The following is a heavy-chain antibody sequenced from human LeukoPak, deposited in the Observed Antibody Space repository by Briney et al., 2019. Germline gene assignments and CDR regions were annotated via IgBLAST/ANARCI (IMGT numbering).Heavy chain of an antibody. CDR3: ARGQGYCSSTSCYGPFDY. CDR1: GGSISSGGYY. CDR2: IYYSGST. D-gene: IGHD2-2*01. J-gene: IGHJ4*02. V-gene: IGHV4-31*03. Sequence: SETLSPTCTVSGGSISSGGYYWSWIRQHPGKGLEWIGYIYYSGSTYYNPSLKSRVTISVDTSKNQFSLKLSSVTAADTAVYYCARGQGYCSSTSCYGPFDYWGQGTLVTVSS.